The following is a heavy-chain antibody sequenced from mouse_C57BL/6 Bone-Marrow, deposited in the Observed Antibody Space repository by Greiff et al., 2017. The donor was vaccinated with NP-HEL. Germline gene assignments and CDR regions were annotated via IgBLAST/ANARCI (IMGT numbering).Heavy chain of an antibody. CDR2: INPYNGGT. CDR3: ALRQLRLPWFAY. CDR1: GYTFTDYY. J-gene: IGHJ3*01. V-gene: IGHV1-19*01. D-gene: IGHD3-2*02. Sequence: EVKLMESGPVLVKPGASVKMSCKASGYTFTDYYMNWVKQSHGKSLEWIGVINPYNGGTSYNQKFKGKATLTVDKSSSTAYMELNSLTSEDSAVYYCALRQLRLPWFAYWGQGTLVTVSA.